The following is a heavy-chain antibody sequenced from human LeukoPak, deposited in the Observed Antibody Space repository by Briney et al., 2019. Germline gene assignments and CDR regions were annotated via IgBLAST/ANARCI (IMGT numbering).Heavy chain of an antibody. CDR1: GGSISSGGYY. V-gene: IGHV4-31*03. D-gene: IGHD6-6*01. CDR2: IYYSGST. J-gene: IGHJ4*02. CDR3: ARGQWEYSSFDY. Sequence: SETLSLTCTVSGGSISSGGYYWSWIRQHPGKGLEWIGYIYYSGSTYYNPSLKSRVTISVDTSKNQFSLKLSSVTAADTAVYYCARGQWEYSSFDYWGQGTLVTVSS.